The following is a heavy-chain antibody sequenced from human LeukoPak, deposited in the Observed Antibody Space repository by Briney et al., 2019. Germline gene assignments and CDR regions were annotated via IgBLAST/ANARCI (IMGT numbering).Heavy chain of an antibody. CDR2: INHSGST. J-gene: IGHJ4*02. CDR1: GGSFSGYY. CDR3: ARGRLRMPTFDY. V-gene: IGHV4-34*01. D-gene: IGHD2-2*01. Sequence: SETLSLTCAVYGGSFSGYYWSWIRQPPGKGLEWIGEINHSGSTNYNPSLKSRVTISVDTSKNQFSLKLSSVTAADTAVYYCARGRLRMPTFDYWGQGTLVTVSS.